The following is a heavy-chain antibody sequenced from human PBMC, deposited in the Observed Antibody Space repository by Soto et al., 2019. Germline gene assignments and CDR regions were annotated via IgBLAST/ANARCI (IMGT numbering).Heavy chain of an antibody. CDR1: GGSISSGGYY. J-gene: IGHJ3*02. CDR2: IYYSGST. CDR3: ARDGPYYYGSGSYYPRAGAFDI. V-gene: IGHV4-31*03. D-gene: IGHD3-10*01. Sequence: LSLTCTVSGGSISSGGYYWSWIRQHPGKGLEWIGYIYYSGSTYYNPSLKSRVTISVDTSKNQFSLKLSSVTAADTAVYYCARDGPYYYGSGSYYPRAGAFDIWGQGTMVTVSS.